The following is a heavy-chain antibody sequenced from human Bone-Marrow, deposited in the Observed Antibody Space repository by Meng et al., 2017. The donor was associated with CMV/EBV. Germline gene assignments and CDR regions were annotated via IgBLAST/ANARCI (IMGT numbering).Heavy chain of an antibody. D-gene: IGHD2-2*01. J-gene: IGHJ5*02. CDR3: ARGGVVVVPAATNWFDP. CDR1: GGSISSYY. Sequence: SETLSLTCTVSGGSISSYYWSWIRQPPGKGLEWIGYIYYSGSTNYNPSLKSRVTISVDTSKNQFSLKLSSVTAADTAVYYCARGGVVVVPAATNWFDPWGQGTLVTVYS. CDR2: IYYSGST. V-gene: IGHV4-59*01.